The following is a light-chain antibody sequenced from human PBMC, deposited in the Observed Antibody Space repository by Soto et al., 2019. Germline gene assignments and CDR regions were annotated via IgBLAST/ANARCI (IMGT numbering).Light chain of an antibody. Sequence: DIVMTQSPDSLAVSLGERATINCKSSQSVLHSSNNKNYLAWYQQKPGQHPKLLIYWASTRESGVPDRFSGSGSGTDFTLSISSLQAEDVAVYYCQQYYSPWTFGQGTKVEIK. CDR3: QQYYSPWT. CDR2: WAS. CDR1: QSVLHSSNNKNY. J-gene: IGKJ1*01. V-gene: IGKV4-1*01.